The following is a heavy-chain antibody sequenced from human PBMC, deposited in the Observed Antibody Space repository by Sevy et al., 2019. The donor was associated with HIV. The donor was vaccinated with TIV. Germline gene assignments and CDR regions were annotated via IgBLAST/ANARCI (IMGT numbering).Heavy chain of an antibody. D-gene: IGHD2-21*02. V-gene: IGHV2-70*11. CDR1: GFSLRTSGMC. Sequence: SGPTLVKPTQTLTLTCTFSGFSLRTSGMCVSWIRQPPGKALEWLARLDWDDDKNYTTSLKTRLTISKDTSNNQVDIKMTNMDPVDTATYYCARSSIVVVTATDAFDIWGQGTMVTVSS. CDR2: LDWDDDK. J-gene: IGHJ3*02. CDR3: ARSSIVVVTATDAFDI.